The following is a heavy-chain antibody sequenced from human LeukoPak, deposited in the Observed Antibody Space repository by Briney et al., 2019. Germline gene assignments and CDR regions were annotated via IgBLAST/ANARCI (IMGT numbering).Heavy chain of an antibody. J-gene: IGHJ4*02. CDR3: ARAHSGLYLDS. D-gene: IGHD2-15*01. V-gene: IGHV4-4*07. CDR1: GEPLGTFY. CDR2: IHTNGYT. Sequence: SETLSLTCTVSGEPLGTFYWSWIRQPAGQGLEYIGRIHTNGYTNYKPSLNSRVTMSVDSSKSQFSLTLRSVTATDTAIYYCARAHSGLYLDSWGQGTLVTVSS.